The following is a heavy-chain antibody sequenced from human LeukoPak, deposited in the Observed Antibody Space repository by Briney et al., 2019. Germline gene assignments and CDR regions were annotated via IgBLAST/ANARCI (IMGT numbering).Heavy chain of an antibody. CDR3: ARVATMIVVVTGHWFDP. D-gene: IGHD3-22*01. CDR2: INPNSGGT. CDR1: GYTFTGYY. V-gene: IGHV1-2*02. Sequence: ASVKVSCKASGYTFTGYYMHWVRQAPGQGLEWMGWINPNSGGTNYAQKFQGRVTMTRDTSISTAYMELSRLRSDDTAVYYCARVATMIVVVTGHWFDPWGQGTLVTVPS. J-gene: IGHJ5*02.